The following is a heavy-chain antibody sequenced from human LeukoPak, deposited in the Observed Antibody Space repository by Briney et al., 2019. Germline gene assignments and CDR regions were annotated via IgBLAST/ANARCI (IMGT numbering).Heavy chain of an antibody. V-gene: IGHV5-51*01. Sequence: GESLKISCKDSEYTFITNWIGWVRQMPGKGLEWMGIIHPADSHTRYSPSFQDQVTVSADKSISTAYLQWNSLKASDTAMYYCARREFQLLWGDPYVGSFDVWGQGTMVTVSS. CDR1: EYTFITNW. D-gene: IGHD2-2*01. J-gene: IGHJ3*01. CDR2: IHPADSHT. CDR3: ARREFQLLWGDPYVGSFDV.